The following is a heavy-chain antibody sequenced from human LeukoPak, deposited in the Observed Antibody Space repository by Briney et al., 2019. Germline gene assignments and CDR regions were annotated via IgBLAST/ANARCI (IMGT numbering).Heavy chain of an antibody. CDR2: ISRGGSPI. V-gene: IGHV3-11*04. J-gene: IGHJ4*01. D-gene: IGHD6-25*01. Sequence: GGSLRLSCTASGITFSDYYMNWIRQAPGKGLEWLSFISRGGSPIYYADSVKGRFTISRDNAKNSLYLQMNSLRVEDTAMYYCVIAAGPPTDHWGQGALVTVSS. CDR3: VIAAGPPTDH. CDR1: GITFSDYY.